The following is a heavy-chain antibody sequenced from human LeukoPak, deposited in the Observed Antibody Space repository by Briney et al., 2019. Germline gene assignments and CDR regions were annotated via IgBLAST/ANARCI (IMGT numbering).Heavy chain of an antibody. J-gene: IGHJ4*02. CDR2: IYYSGST. CDR1: GGSISSYY. D-gene: IGHD6-19*01. CDR3: ARVDSSGWGIFDY. V-gene: IGHV4-59*01. Sequence: PSETLSLTCTVSGGSISSYYWSWIRQPPGKGLEWIGYIYYSGSTNYNPSLKSRVTISVDTSKNQFSLKLSSVTAADTAVYYCARVDSSGWGIFDYWGQGALVTVSS.